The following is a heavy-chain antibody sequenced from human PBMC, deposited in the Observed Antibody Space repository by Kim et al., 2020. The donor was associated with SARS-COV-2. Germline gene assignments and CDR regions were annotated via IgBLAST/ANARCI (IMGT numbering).Heavy chain of an antibody. CDR1: GFTFSTYA. D-gene: IGHD2-15*01. V-gene: IGHV3-23*01. CDR2: ISNTGVTT. CDR3: AVRYGLGCVVALPCS. J-gene: IGHJ5*01. Sequence: GGSLRLSCAASGFTFSTYAMSWVRQAPGKGLAWVSTISNTGVTTYYADSVKGRFIISRDNSKNTLYLQMNSLTAEDTAVYYCAVRYGLGCVVALPCSWV.